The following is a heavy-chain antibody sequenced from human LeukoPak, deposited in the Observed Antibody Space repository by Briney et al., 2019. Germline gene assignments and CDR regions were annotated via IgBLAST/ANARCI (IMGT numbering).Heavy chain of an antibody. CDR2: IIPIFGTA. Sequence: SVTVSCTASAGTFSSYAISWVRQAPGQGLEWMGGIIPIFGTANYAQKFQGRVTITADESTSTAYMELSSLRSEDTAVYYCVAMVRGVGYYYYYYGMDVWGQGTTVTVSS. CDR3: VAMVRGVGYYYYYYGMDV. J-gene: IGHJ6*02. V-gene: IGHV1-69*01. CDR1: AGTFSSYA. D-gene: IGHD3-10*01.